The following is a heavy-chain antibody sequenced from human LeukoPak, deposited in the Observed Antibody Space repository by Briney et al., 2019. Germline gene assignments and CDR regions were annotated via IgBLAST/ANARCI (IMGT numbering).Heavy chain of an antibody. CDR3: TRGRTMVRGVIKHLDY. V-gene: IGHV4-34*01. J-gene: IGHJ4*02. D-gene: IGHD3-10*01. CDR2: INHSGST. CDR1: GGSFSGYY. Sequence: SETLSLTCAVYGGSFSGYYWSWIRQPPEKGLELIGEINHSGSTNYNPSLKSRVTISVDTSKNQFSLKLSSVTAADTAVYYCTRGRTMVRGVIKHLDYWGQGTLVTVSS.